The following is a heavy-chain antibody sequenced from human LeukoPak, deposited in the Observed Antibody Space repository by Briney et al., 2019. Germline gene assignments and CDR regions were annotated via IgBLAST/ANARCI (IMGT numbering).Heavy chain of an antibody. J-gene: IGHJ4*02. V-gene: IGHV3-48*03. D-gene: IGHD1-26*01. Sequence: GGSLSLSCAGSGFTFSSYEMNSVRQAPGKGLEWVSKISSSGSAIYYADSVKGRFTISRDNAKSTLYLQMNSLRAEDTAVYYCARGSCLGYWGQGTLVTVST. CDR1: GFTFSSYE. CDR3: ARGSCLGY. CDR2: ISSSGSAI.